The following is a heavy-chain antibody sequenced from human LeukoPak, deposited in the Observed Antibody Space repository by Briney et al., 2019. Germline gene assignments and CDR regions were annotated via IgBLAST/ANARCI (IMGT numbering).Heavy chain of an antibody. CDR2: IIPIFGTA. V-gene: IGHV1-69*01. Sequence: SSVKVSCKASGGTFSSYAISWVRQAPGQGLEWMGGIIPIFGTANYAQKFQGRVTITADESTSTAYMELSSLRSEDTAVYCCASYDSSGYSHRYWGQGTLVTVSS. CDR1: GGTFSSYA. J-gene: IGHJ4*02. CDR3: ASYDSSGYSHRY. D-gene: IGHD3-22*01.